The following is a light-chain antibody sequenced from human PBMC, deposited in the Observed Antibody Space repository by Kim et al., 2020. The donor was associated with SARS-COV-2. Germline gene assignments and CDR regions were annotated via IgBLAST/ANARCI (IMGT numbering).Light chain of an antibody. CDR2: HAS. CDR1: QSVSSSY. J-gene: IGKJ4*01. CDR3: QQYGSSPLT. Sequence: SPGERATLSCRASQSVSSSYLAWYRQKPGQAPRLLIYHASSRATGIPDRFSGSGSGTDFTLTISRLEPEDFAVYYCQQYGSSPLTFGGGTKVDIK. V-gene: IGKV3-20*01.